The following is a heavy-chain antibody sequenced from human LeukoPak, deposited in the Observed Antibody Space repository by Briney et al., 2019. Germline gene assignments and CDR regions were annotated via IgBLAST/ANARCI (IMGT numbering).Heavy chain of an antibody. CDR3: AREGSYCVGGDCYSFDF. CDR1: GYRFISNY. D-gene: IGHD2-21*02. J-gene: IGHJ4*02. V-gene: IGHV1-2*02. CDR2: MHPGNGNT. Sequence: VASVTVSCKASGYRFISNYIQWVRQAPGLGPEWMGWMHPGNGNTRYAEKFQGRVTMTRDTSINTAYMDLSSLRSDDTAVYYCAREGSYCVGGDCYSFDFWGQGTLITVSS.